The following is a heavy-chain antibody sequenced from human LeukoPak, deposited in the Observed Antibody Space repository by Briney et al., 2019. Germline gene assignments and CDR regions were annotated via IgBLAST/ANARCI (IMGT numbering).Heavy chain of an antibody. CDR3: AKEGGTYDFFGGFFDY. CDR2: VSGSGGSI. D-gene: IGHD3-3*01. CDR1: GFTFSSYA. Sequence: GGSLRLSCSASGFTFSSYAMSWVRQAPGKGLEWVSVVSGSGGSIYYADSVKGRFTISRGNSKNTLYLQMNSLRAEDTAIYYCAKEGGTYDFFGGFFDYWGQGTLVTVSS. J-gene: IGHJ4*02. V-gene: IGHV3-23*01.